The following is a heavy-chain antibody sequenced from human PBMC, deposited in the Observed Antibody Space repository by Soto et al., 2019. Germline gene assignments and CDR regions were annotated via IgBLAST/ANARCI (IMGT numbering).Heavy chain of an antibody. CDR2: ISGGGTNT. CDR1: GFTFTSYV. V-gene: IGHV3-23*01. Sequence: EVQLLQSGGGQVQRGGSLRLSCAASGFTFTSYVMSWVRQAPGKGLEWVAGISGGGTNTFYADSVKGRFTISRDNARNTLILQMDRLRAEDTAIYYCAKDSNKYSSSLRGRYFDSWGQGTLVTVSS. D-gene: IGHD4-4*01. CDR3: AKDSNKYSSSLRGRYFDS. J-gene: IGHJ4*02.